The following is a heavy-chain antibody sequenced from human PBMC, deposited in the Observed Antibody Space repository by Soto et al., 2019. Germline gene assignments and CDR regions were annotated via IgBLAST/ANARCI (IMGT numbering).Heavy chain of an antibody. J-gene: IGHJ6*02. V-gene: IGHV1-3*01. D-gene: IGHD3-22*01. CDR2: INAGNGNT. Sequence: ASVKVSCKASGYTFTSYAMHWVRQAPGQRLEWMGWINAGNGNTKYSQKLQGRVTMTTDTSTSTAYMELRSLRSDDTAVYYCARLYYYDSSGPPMDVWGQGTTVTVSS. CDR1: GYTFTSYA. CDR3: ARLYYYDSSGPPMDV.